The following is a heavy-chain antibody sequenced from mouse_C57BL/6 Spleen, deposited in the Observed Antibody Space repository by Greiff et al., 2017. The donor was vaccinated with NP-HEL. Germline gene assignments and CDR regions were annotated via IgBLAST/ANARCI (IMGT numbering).Heavy chain of an antibody. Sequence: EVKLVESGGGLVKPGGSLKLSCAASGFTFSSYAMSWVRQTPEKRLEWVATISDGGSYTYYPDNVKGRFTISRDNAKNNLYLQMSHLKSEDTAMYYCSRRSTMVTRYFDVWGTGTTVTVSS. D-gene: IGHD2-2*01. CDR1: GFTFSSYA. CDR3: SRRSTMVTRYFDV. J-gene: IGHJ1*03. V-gene: IGHV5-4*03. CDR2: ISDGGSYT.